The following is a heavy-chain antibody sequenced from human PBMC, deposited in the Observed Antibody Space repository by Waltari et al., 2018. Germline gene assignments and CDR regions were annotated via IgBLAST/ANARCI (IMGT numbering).Heavy chain of an antibody. CDR1: GYTFTSYD. CDR2: QNPNSGNT. CDR3: AIGIGYYYDSSGYFSFDP. V-gene: IGHV1-8*01. Sequence: QVQLVQSGAEVKKPGASVKVSCKASGYTFTSYDINWVRQATGQGLEWMGWQNPNSGNTGYAQKFQVKVTMTRNTSISTAYMELSSLRSEYTAVYYCAIGIGYYYDSSGYFSFDPWGQGTLVTVSS. J-gene: IGHJ5*02. D-gene: IGHD3-22*01.